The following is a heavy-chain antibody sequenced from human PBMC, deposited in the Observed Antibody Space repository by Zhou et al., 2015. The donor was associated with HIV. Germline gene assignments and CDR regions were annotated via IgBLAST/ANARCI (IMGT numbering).Heavy chain of an antibody. CDR2: INPNSGGT. Sequence: QVQLVQSGAEVKKTGASVKVSCKASGSSLSDYYMHWVRQAPGQGLEWMGWINPNSGGTNYAQKFQGRVTMTRDTSISTAYMELSRLRSDDTAVYYCAKGNGEGHPVEADYWGQGTLVTVSS. CDR3: AKGNGEGHPVEADY. J-gene: IGHJ4*02. CDR1: GSSLSDYY. D-gene: IGHD3-10*01. V-gene: IGHV1-2*02.